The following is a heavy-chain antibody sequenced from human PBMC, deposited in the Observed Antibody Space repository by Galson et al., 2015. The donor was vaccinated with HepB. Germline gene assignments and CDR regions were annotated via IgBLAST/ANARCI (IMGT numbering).Heavy chain of an antibody. J-gene: IGHJ4*02. CDR3: ARDLHQQLTKDPLGY. V-gene: IGHV3-66*01. Sequence: SLRLSCAASGFTVSSNYMSWVRQAPGKGLEWVSVIYSGGATHYADSVKGRFTISRDSSKNTLYLQMNSLRAEDTAVYYCARDLHQQLTKDPLGYWGQGTLVTVSS. CDR2: IYSGGAT. D-gene: IGHD3-16*01. CDR1: GFTVSSNY.